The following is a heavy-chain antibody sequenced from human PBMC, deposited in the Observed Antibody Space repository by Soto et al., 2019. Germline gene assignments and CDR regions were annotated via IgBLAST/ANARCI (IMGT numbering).Heavy chain of an antibody. CDR2: IYYSGST. CDR1: CGSMSSYY. D-gene: IGHD2-2*01. Sequence: PSETLSLTCTVSCGSMSSYYWSWIRQPPGKGLEWIGYIYYSGSTNYNPSLKSRVTISVDTSKNQFSLKLSSVTAADTAVYYCARDVVVPAAIDYYYYMDVWGKGTTVTVSS. J-gene: IGHJ6*03. CDR3: ARDVVVPAAIDYYYYMDV. V-gene: IGHV4-59*01.